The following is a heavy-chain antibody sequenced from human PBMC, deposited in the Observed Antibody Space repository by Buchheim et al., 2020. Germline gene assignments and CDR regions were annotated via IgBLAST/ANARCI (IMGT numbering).Heavy chain of an antibody. D-gene: IGHD6-13*01. CDR1: GFTFSSYW. J-gene: IGHJ4*02. Sequence: EVQLVESGGGLVQPGGSLRLSCAASGFTFSSYWMSWVRQAPGQGLEWVANIKEDGSEKYYVDSVKGRFTISRDNAKNSVYLQMDSLRAEDTALYYCGRVRGPDSTSSDCWGQGTL. CDR2: IKEDGSEK. V-gene: IGHV3-7*01. CDR3: GRVRGPDSTSSDC.